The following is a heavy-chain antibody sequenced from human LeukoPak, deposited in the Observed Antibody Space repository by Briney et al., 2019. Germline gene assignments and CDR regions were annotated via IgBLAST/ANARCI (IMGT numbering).Heavy chain of an antibody. CDR3: ARATDSGYAPFDS. D-gene: IGHD5-12*01. V-gene: IGHV3-66*01. Sequence: PGGSLRLSCAASGVTVSSNYMTWVRQAPGKGLEWVSVIYSGGTTYYADSVKGRFIISRDNSKNTLYLQMNTLRAEDTAMYYCARATDSGYAPFDSWGQGTLVTVSS. J-gene: IGHJ4*02. CDR2: IYSGGTT. CDR1: GVTVSSNY.